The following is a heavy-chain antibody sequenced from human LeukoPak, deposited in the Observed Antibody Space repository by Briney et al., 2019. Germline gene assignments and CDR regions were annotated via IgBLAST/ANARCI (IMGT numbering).Heavy chain of an antibody. J-gene: IGHJ4*02. Sequence: ASVKVSYKASGGTFSSYAISWVRQAPGQGLEWMGWISAYNGNTNYAQKLQGRVTMTTDTSTSTAYMELRSLRSDDTAVYYCARLYYDSSGYSNYFDYWGQGTLVTVSS. D-gene: IGHD3-22*01. CDR2: ISAYNGNT. CDR1: GGTFSSYA. V-gene: IGHV1-18*01. CDR3: ARLYYDSSGYSNYFDY.